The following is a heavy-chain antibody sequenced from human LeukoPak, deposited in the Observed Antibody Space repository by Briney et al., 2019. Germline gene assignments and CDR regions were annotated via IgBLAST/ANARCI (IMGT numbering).Heavy chain of an antibody. V-gene: IGHV4-39*07. J-gene: IGHJ3*02. CDR2: ISYSGST. Sequence: SETLSLTCTISGDSISSSGYYWDWIRQPPGKGLEWIGYISYSGSTEYNPSLKSRLTMSVDMSKKQFSLNLRSVTAADTAVYYCAGSGSYNAAFDTWGQGTMVIVSS. D-gene: IGHD3-10*01. CDR1: GDSISSSGYY. CDR3: AGSGSYNAAFDT.